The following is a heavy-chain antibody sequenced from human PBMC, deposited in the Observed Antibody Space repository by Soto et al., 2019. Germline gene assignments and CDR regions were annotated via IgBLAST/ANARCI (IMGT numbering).Heavy chain of an antibody. CDR3: ASGIMITFGGVIAQFDY. V-gene: IGHV4-39*01. CDR1: GGSISSSSYY. J-gene: IGHJ4*02. D-gene: IGHD3-16*02. Sequence: PSETLSLTCTVSGGSISSSSYYWGWIRQPPGKGLEWIGSIYYSGSTYYNPSLKSRVTISVDTSKNQFSLKLSSVTAADTAVYYCASGIMITFGGVIAQFDYWGQGTLVTVSS. CDR2: IYYSGST.